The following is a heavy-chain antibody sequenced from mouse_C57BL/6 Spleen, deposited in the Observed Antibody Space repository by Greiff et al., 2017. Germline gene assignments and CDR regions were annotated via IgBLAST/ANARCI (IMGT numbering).Heavy chain of an antibody. Sequence: EVKLVESGGGLVQSGRSLRLSCATSGFTFSDFYMEWVRQAPGKGLEWIAASRNKANDYTTEYSASVKGRFIVSRDTSQSILYLQMNALRAEDTAIYYCARDSYSYAMDYWGQGTLVTVSS. CDR3: ARDSYSYAMDY. D-gene: IGHD2-12*01. V-gene: IGHV7-1*01. CDR2: SRNKANDYTT. J-gene: IGHJ4*01. CDR1: GFTFSDFY.